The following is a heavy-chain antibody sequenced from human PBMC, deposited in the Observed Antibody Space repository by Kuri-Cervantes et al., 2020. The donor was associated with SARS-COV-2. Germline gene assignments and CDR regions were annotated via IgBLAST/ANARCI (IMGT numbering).Heavy chain of an antibody. J-gene: IGHJ6*02. CDR2: MNPNSGNT. CDR3: AREEDTVVEPAAKGYNSYGMDV. CDR1: GYTFTSYD. D-gene: IGHD2-2*01. Sequence: ASVKVSCKASGYTFTSYDINWVRQATGQGLEWMGWMNPNSGNTGYAQKFQGRVTMTRNTSISTAYMELSSLRSEDTAVYYCAREEDTVVEPAAKGYNSYGMDVWGQGTTVTVSS. V-gene: IGHV1-8*01.